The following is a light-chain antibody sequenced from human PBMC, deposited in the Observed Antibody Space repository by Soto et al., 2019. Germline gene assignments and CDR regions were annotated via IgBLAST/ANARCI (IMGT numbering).Light chain of an antibody. CDR1: QSILYSSNNKNY. Sequence: DIVMTQSPDSLAVSLGERATINCKSSQSILYSSNNKNYLAWYQQKPGQPPKLLIYWASTRESGVPDRFSGRGSGKDFTLTISSLQAEDVAVYYCQQYYSTPYTFGQGTNLEIK. J-gene: IGKJ2*01. CDR2: WAS. CDR3: QQYYSTPYT. V-gene: IGKV4-1*01.